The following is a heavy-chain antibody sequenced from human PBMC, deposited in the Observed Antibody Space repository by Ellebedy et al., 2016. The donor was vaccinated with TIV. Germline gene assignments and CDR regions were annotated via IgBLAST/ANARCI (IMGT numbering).Heavy chain of an antibody. Sequence: GGSLRLSXAASGFTFDDYAMHWVRQAPGKGLEWVSGISWNSGSIGYADSVKGRFTISRDNAKNSLYLQMNSLRAEDTASYYCAKEGEMATIGEAAFDIWGQGTMVTVSS. CDR3: AKEGEMATIGEAAFDI. J-gene: IGHJ3*02. V-gene: IGHV3-9*01. CDR2: ISWNSGSI. D-gene: IGHD5-24*01. CDR1: GFTFDDYA.